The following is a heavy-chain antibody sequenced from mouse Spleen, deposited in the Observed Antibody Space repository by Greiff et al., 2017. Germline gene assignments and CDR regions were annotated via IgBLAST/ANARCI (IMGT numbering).Heavy chain of an antibody. Sequence: LVESGPELVKPGASVKISCKASGYTFTDYYINWVKQRPGQGLEWIGMIHPSDSETRLNQKFKDKATLTVDKSSSTAYMQLSSPTSEDSAVYYCARGVYYGNYDYWGQGTTLTVSS. CDR3: ARGVYYGNYDY. V-gene: IGHV1-84*01. J-gene: IGHJ2*01. CDR2: IHPSDSET. CDR1: GYTFTDYY. D-gene: IGHD2-1*01.